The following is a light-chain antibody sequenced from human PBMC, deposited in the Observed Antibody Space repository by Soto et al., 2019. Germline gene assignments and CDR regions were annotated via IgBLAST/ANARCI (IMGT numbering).Light chain of an antibody. Sequence: DIVMTQSPDSLAVSLGEGATINCKSSQSVLYSPNNNNYLAWYQQKPGQPPKLLIYWASTRESGVPDRFTGRGSGTDFTLTTSSMQAEDVAVYYCQQYYSTPSYTFGQGTKLEIK. J-gene: IGKJ2*01. V-gene: IGKV4-1*01. CDR3: QQYYSTPSYT. CDR2: WAS. CDR1: QSVLYSPNNNNY.